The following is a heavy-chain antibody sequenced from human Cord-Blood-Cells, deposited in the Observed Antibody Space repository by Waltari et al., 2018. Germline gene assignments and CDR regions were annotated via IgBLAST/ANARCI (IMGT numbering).Heavy chain of an antibody. V-gene: IGHV4-39*01. CDR3: ARHFLLGEYSSSSEYFQH. D-gene: IGHD6-6*01. J-gene: IGHJ1*01. CDR2: IYYSGST. Sequence: QLQLQESGPGLVKPSETLSLTCTVSGGSISSSSYYWRWIRQPPGKGLEWIGSIYYSGSTYYNPSLKSRVTISVDTSKNQFSLKLSSVTAADTAVYYCARHFLLGEYSSSSEYFQHWGQGTLVTVSS. CDR1: GGSISSSSYY.